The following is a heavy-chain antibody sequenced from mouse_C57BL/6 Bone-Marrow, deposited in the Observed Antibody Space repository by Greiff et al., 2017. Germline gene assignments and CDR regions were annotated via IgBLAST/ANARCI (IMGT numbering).Heavy chain of an antibody. Sequence: EVQVVESGGGLVKPGGSLKLSCAASGFTFSDYGMHWVRQAPEKGLEWVAYISSGSSTIYYAATVKGRFTISRDNAKNTLFLQMTSLRSEDTAMYYCARPHYYGSSLFAYWGQGTLVTVSA. D-gene: IGHD1-1*01. CDR1: GFTFSDYG. V-gene: IGHV5-17*01. CDR3: ARPHYYGSSLFAY. CDR2: ISSGSSTI. J-gene: IGHJ3*01.